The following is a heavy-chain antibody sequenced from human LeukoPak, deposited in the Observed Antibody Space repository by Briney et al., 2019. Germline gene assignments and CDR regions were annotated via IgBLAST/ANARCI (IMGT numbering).Heavy chain of an antibody. D-gene: IGHD3-3*01. CDR1: GGSFSGYY. CDR2: INHSGST. J-gene: IGHJ4*02. Sequence: SETLSLTCAVYGGSFSGYYWSWIRQPPGKGLEWIGEINHSGSTNYNPSLKSRVTISVDTSKNQFSLKLSSVTAADTAVYYCAARKTRLRFLGGLEQTGFDYWGQGTLVTVSS. CDR3: AARKTRLRFLGGLEQTGFDY. V-gene: IGHV4-34*01.